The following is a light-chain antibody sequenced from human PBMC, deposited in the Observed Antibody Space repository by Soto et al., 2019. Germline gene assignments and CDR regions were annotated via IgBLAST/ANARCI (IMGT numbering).Light chain of an antibody. CDR2: GAS. Sequence: IAMTQSPAILSVSPGERATLSCRASQSVRNNLGWYQQKPGQAPRLLIYGASIRATGIPTRFSGSGSGTEFTLTISSLQSEDYAVYYCQQYHDWPPLTFGGGTKVDIK. V-gene: IGKV3-15*01. J-gene: IGKJ4*02. CDR3: QQYHDWPPLT. CDR1: QSVRNN.